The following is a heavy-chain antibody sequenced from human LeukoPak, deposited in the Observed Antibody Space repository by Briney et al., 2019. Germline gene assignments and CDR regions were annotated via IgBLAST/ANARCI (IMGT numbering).Heavy chain of an antibody. CDR1: GFTFSSYA. J-gene: IGHJ4*02. CDR2: ISYDGSNK. Sequence: GGSLRLSCAASGFTFSSYAMHWVRQAPGKGLEWVAVISYDGSNKYYADSVKGRFTISRDNSKNTLYLQMNSLRAEDTAVYYCARARIAVAGTHFVYWGQGTLVTVSS. V-gene: IGHV3-30-3*01. D-gene: IGHD6-19*01. CDR3: ARARIAVAGTHFVY.